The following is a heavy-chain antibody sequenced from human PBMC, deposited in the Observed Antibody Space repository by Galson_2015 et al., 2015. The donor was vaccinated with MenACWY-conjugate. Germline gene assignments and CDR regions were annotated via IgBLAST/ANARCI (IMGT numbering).Heavy chain of an antibody. CDR2: VAPAGDT. V-gene: IGHV3-13*01. Sequence: SLRLSCAASGFTFSRNDMHWVRQAVGQGLDWVSAVAPAGDTYYSGSVKGRFTISRENAKNSLYLQMNSLRVGDTAMYYCARTYYYASGSFYGWFFDLWGRGTLVTVSS. D-gene: IGHD3-10*01. CDR1: GFTFSRND. J-gene: IGHJ2*01. CDR3: ARTYYYASGSFYGWFFDL.